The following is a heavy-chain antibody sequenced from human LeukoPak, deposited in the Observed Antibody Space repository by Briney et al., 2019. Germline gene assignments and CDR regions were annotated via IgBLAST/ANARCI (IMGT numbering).Heavy chain of an antibody. J-gene: IGHJ5*02. Sequence: SETLSLTCTVSGGSISSYYWSWIRQPPGKGLEWIGYIYYSGSTNYNPSLKSRVTISVDTSKNQFSLKLSSVSAADTAVYYCARQSYVVLIPAQPDFNWFDPWGQGTLVIVSS. D-gene: IGHD3-16*01. CDR1: GGSISSYY. CDR2: IYYSGST. CDR3: ARQSYVVLIPAQPDFNWFDP. V-gene: IGHV4-59*08.